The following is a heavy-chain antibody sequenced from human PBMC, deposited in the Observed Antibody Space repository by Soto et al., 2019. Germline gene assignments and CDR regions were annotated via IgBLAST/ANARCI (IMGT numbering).Heavy chain of an antibody. J-gene: IGHJ3*02. Sequence: GGSLRLSCAASGFTFSSYSMNWVRQAPGKGLEWVSYISSSSSTIYYADSVKGRFTISRDNAKNSLYLQMNSLRDEDTAVYYCARDSVVSGPDDAFDIWGQGTMVTVS. D-gene: IGHD3-3*01. CDR1: GFTFSSYS. CDR2: ISSSSSTI. CDR3: ARDSVVSGPDDAFDI. V-gene: IGHV3-48*02.